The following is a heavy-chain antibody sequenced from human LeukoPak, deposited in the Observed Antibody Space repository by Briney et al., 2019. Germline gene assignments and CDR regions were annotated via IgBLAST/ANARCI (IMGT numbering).Heavy chain of an antibody. J-gene: IGHJ5*02. D-gene: IGHD3-3*01. V-gene: IGHV3-11*04. CDR1: GFTFSDYY. Sequence: GGSLRLSCAASGFTFSDYYMSWIRQAPGKGLEWVSYISNSGTTIYYADSVKGRFTISRDNAKNSLYLQMNSLRAEDTAVYYCAKDRRWGTTGLRFLEWVGPEYNWFDPWGQGTLVTVSS. CDR2: ISNSGTTI. CDR3: AKDRRWGTTGLRFLEWVGPEYNWFDP.